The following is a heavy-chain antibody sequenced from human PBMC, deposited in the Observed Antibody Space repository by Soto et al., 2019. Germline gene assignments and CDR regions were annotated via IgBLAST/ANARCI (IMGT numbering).Heavy chain of an antibody. CDR1: DESVTSPGNY. V-gene: IGHV4-31*11. J-gene: IGHJ1*01. D-gene: IGHD2-15*01. Sequence: VQLQESGPGLVKPSQTLSLTCAVSDESVTSPGNYWNWIRQRPDTGLEWIGYISSGGSPFYNPSLQSRVSLPLETSNNLFSLTLNSVTAADTAVYYCTLNHCAGGGCYDRDYWGQGTRVTVSS. CDR2: ISSGGSP. CDR3: TLNHCAGGGCYDRDY.